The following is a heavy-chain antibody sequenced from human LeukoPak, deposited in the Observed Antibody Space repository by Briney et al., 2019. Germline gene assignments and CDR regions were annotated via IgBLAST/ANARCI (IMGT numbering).Heavy chain of an antibody. V-gene: IGHV1-2*02. CDR1: GYTFTGYY. CDR2: INPNSGGT. CDR3: ARGKYSYGALIDY. J-gene: IGHJ4*02. Sequence: ASVKVSCKASGYTFTGYYMHWVRQAPGQGLEWMGWINPNSGGTNYAQKFQGRVTMTRDTSISTAYMELSRLRSDDTAVYYCARGKYSYGALIDYWGQGTLVTVSS. D-gene: IGHD5-18*01.